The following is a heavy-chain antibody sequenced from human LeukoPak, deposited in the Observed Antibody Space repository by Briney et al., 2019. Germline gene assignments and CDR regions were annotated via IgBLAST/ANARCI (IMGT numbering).Heavy chain of an antibody. CDR2: IRYDGSNK. D-gene: IGHD3-22*01. J-gene: IGHJ4*02. CDR1: GFTFSSYG. V-gene: IGHV3-30*02. Sequence: GGTLRLSCAASGFTFSSYGMHWVRQAPGKGLEWVAFIRYDGSNKYYADSVKGRFTISRDNSKNTLNLQMNSLRAEDTAVYYCAKDPTHYRVWDYYETIGLSYWGQGTLVTVSS. CDR3: AKDPTHYRVWDYYETIGLSY.